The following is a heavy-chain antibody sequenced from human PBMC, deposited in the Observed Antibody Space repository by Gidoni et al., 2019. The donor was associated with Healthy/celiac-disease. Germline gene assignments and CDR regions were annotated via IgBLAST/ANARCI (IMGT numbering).Heavy chain of an antibody. D-gene: IGHD6-6*01. CDR1: GFTFSSYW. CDR2: IEQDGSEK. V-gene: IGHV3-7*03. J-gene: IGHJ5*02. Sequence: EVQLVESGGGLVQPGGSLRLSCAASGFTFSSYWMSWVRQAPGKGLEWVANIEQDGSEKYYVDSVKGRFTISRDNAKNSLYLQMTSLRAEDTAVYYCARESIAAQNWFDPWGQGTLVTVSS. CDR3: ARESIAAQNWFDP.